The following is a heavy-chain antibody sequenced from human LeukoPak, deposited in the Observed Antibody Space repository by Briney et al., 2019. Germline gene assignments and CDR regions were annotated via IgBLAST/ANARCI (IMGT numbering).Heavy chain of an antibody. CDR3: ARDGEYSGSYFPFDY. Sequence: PGGSLRLSCAASGFTFSSYGMHWVCQAPGKGLEWVAVIWYDGSNKYYADSVKGRFTISRDNSKNTLYLQMNSLRAEDTAVYYCARDGEYSGSYFPFDYWGQGTLVTVSS. CDR2: IWYDGSNK. CDR1: GFTFSSYG. D-gene: IGHD1-26*01. V-gene: IGHV3-33*01. J-gene: IGHJ4*02.